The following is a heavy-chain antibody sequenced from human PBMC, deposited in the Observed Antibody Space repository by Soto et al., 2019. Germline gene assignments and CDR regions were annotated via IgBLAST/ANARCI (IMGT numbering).Heavy chain of an antibody. CDR1: GFTLTGYY. J-gene: IGHJ5*02. V-gene: IGHV1-2*02. D-gene: IGHD3-10*01. Sequence: GASVKVSCKASGFTLTGYYMHWVRQAPGQGLEWMGWINPNSGGTNYAQKFQDRVTMTRDTSINTAYMDLSRLRSDDTAVYYCARDLSGTFDPWGQGTLVTV. CDR3: ARDLSGTFDP. CDR2: INPNSGGT.